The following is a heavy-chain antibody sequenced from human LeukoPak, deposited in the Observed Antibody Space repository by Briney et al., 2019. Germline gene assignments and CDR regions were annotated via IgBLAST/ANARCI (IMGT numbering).Heavy chain of an antibody. D-gene: IGHD6-13*01. CDR1: GFTFSSYW. V-gene: IGHV3-7*01. CDR3: ARDIEAAGLFLDY. Sequence: GGSLRLSCAASGFTFSSYWKTWVRQAPGKGLEWVANIKYDGSEKDYMDSVKGRFTISRDNAKNSLYLQMNSLRAEDTAVYYCARDIEAAGLFLDYWGQGTLVTVSS. J-gene: IGHJ4*02. CDR2: IKYDGSEK.